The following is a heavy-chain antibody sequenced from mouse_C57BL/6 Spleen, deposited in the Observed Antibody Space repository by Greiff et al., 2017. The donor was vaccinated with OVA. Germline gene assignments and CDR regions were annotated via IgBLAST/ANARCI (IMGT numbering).Heavy chain of an antibody. Sequence: VQLQQSGPELVKPGASVKMSCKASGYTFTDYNMHWVKQSHGKSLAWIGYINPNNGGTSYNQKFKGKATLTVNKSSSTAYMELRSLTSEDSAVYYCAGSNYFAWFAYWGQGTLVTVSA. D-gene: IGHD2-5*01. J-gene: IGHJ3*01. V-gene: IGHV1-22*01. CDR1: GYTFTDYN. CDR2: INPNNGGT. CDR3: AGSNYFAWFAY.